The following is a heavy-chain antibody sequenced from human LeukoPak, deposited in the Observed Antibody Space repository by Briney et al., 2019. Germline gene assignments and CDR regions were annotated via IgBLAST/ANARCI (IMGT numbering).Heavy chain of an antibody. CDR3: ARTLTPGNWFDP. CDR2: VYTSGNT. CDR1: GGSISSYY. Sequence: PSETLSLTCTVSGGSISSYYWSWIRQPAGKGLEWIGRVYTSGNTNYNPSLKSRVTMSVDTSKNQFSLKVTSVTAADTAVYYCARTLTPGNWFDPWGQGTLVTVSS. V-gene: IGHV4-4*07. J-gene: IGHJ5*02. D-gene: IGHD3-9*01.